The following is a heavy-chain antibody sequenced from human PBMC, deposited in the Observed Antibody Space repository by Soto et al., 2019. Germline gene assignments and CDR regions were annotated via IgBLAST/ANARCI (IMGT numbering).Heavy chain of an antibody. J-gene: IGHJ5*02. D-gene: IGHD2-21*01. Sequence: QVQLQESGPGLVKPSQTLSLTCTVSGDSISSGDYFWSWIRQHPGEGLEWIGYIYNSGSTYYNTSLETRVTIPLETSENEFSLKMSSVIDADTAVYYCAKGYRLEYCGTITCEGWFDTWGQGTLVTVSS. CDR3: AKGYRLEYCGTITCEGWFDT. CDR2: IYNSGST. CDR1: GDSISSGDYF. V-gene: IGHV4-31*03.